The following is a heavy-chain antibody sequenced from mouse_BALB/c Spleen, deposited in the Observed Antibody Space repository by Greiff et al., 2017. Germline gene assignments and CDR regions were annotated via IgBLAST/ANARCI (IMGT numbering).Heavy chain of an antibody. CDR3: ARDDTTAPMDY. J-gene: IGHJ4*01. D-gene: IGHD1-2*01. V-gene: IGHV1-12*01. Sequence: QVQLQQSGAELVKPGASVKMSCKASGYTFTSYNMHWVKQTPGQGLEWIGAIYPGNGDTSYNQKFKGKATLTADKSSSTAYMQLSSLTSEDSAVYYCARDDTTAPMDYWGQGTSVTVSS. CDR1: GYTFTSYN. CDR2: IYPGNGDT.